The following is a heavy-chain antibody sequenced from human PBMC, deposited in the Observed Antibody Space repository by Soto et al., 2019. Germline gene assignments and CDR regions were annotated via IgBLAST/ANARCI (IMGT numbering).Heavy chain of an antibody. V-gene: IGHV1-18*01. D-gene: IGHD1-1*01. Sequence: QVQLVQSGAEVKKPGASVKVSCKASGYTFTSYGIIWVRQAPGQGLEWMGWSSAYNGNTNYAQKLQGRVTMTTDTSTSTAYMELRSLRSDDTAVYYCARGYASFPYYYYGMDVWGQGTTVTVSS. CDR1: GYTFTSYG. CDR3: ARGYASFPYYYYGMDV. J-gene: IGHJ6*02. CDR2: SSAYNGNT.